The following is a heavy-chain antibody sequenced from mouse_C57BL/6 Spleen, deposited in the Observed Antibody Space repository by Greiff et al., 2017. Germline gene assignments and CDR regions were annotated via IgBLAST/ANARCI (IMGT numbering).Heavy chain of an antibody. CDR2: IHPNSGST. CDR3: ARRGYGSSYDY. CDR1: GYTFTSYW. D-gene: IGHD1-1*01. V-gene: IGHV1-64*01. J-gene: IGHJ2*01. Sequence: QVQLQQPGAELVKPGASVKLSCKASGYTFTSYWMYWVKQRPGQGLEWIGMIHPNSGSTNYNEKFKSKATLTVDKSSSTAYMQPSSLTSEDSAVYYCARRGYGSSYDYWGQGTTLTVSS.